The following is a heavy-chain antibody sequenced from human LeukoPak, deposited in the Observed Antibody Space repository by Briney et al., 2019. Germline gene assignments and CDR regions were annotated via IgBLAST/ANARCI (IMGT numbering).Heavy chain of an antibody. CDR2: INPSGGST. CDR1: GYTFTSYY. V-gene: IGHV1-46*01. Sequence: ASVKVSCKASGYTFTSYYMHWVRQAPGQGLEWMGIINPSGGSTSYAQKFQGRVTMTRDTSTSTVYMELSSLRSEGTAVYYCARVSIAVAGTRSSGYFQHWGQGTLVTVSS. CDR3: ARVSIAVAGTRSSGYFQH. J-gene: IGHJ1*01. D-gene: IGHD6-19*01.